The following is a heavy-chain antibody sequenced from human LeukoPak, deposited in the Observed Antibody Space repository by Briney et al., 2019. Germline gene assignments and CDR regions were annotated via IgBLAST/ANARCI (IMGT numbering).Heavy chain of an antibody. D-gene: IGHD2/OR15-2a*01. CDR3: ARSSISRREFDP. Sequence: SETLSLTCTVSGGSISTYYWSWIRQPPGKGLEWIGYIYYSGSTNYNPSLKSRVTISVDTSKNQFSLKLSSVTAADTAVYYCARSSISRREFDPWGQGTLVTVSS. V-gene: IGHV4-59*08. CDR1: GGSISTYY. J-gene: IGHJ5*02. CDR2: IYYSGST.